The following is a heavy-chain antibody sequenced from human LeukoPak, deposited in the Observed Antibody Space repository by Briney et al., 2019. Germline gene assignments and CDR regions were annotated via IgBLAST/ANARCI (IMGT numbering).Heavy chain of an antibody. CDR2: SSPYNGNT. CDR1: GYTFTTYG. Sequence: ASVKVSCKASGYTFTTYGISWVRQAPGQGLEWMGWSSPYNGNTNYAQKLRGRVTMTTDTSTSTDYLELSSLRSEDTAVYYCARDNSVRDEAWWFNPWGQGTLVTVSS. CDR3: ARDNSVRDEAWWFNP. J-gene: IGHJ5*02. D-gene: IGHD5-24*01. V-gene: IGHV1-18*01.